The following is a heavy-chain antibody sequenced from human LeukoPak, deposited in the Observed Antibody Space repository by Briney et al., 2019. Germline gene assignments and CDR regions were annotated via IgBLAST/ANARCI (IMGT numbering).Heavy chain of an antibody. D-gene: IGHD3-10*01. J-gene: IGHJ4*02. Sequence: ASVKVSCKVSGYTLTELSMHWVRQAPGKGLEWMGGFDPEDGETIYAQKFQGRVTMTEDTSTDTAYMELSSLRSEDTAVYYCATVGNGITMVRGVFDYWGQGTLVTVSS. CDR1: GYTLTELS. V-gene: IGHV1-24*01. CDR3: ATVGNGITMVRGVFDY. CDR2: FDPEDGET.